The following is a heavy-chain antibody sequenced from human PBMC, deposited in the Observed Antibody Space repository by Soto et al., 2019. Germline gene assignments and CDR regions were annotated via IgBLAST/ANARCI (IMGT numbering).Heavy chain of an antibody. CDR1: GDTFGTYA. CDR2: INAGFEAT. Sequence: QVQLEQSGAEVKKPGSSVKVSCKASGDTFGTYAISWMRRAPGQSLEWMGQINAGFEATDLAQMFQGRVTITADKSTTSVYMELSSLRSDDTAVYYCATDCSGGSCYGASGMDVWGQGTTVTVSS. CDR3: ATDCSGGSCYGASGMDV. V-gene: IGHV1-69*06. J-gene: IGHJ6*02. D-gene: IGHD2-15*01.